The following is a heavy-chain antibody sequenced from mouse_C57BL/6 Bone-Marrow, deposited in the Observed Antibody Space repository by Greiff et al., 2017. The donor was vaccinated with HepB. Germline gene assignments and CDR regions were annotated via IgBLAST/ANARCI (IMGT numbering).Heavy chain of an antibody. CDR2: FDPENGDT. CDR1: GFNITDDY. J-gene: IGHJ2*01. Sequence: EVQLQPSGAELVRPGASVKLSSTASGFNITDDYIPWVKQRPEPGLEWIGWFDPENGDTEYASKFQGKATITADTSSNTAYMQLSSLTSEDTAVYYFTTGTTVVATFDYWGQGTIHTVAS. CDR3: TTGTTVVATFDY. D-gene: IGHD1-1*01. V-gene: IGHV14-4*01.